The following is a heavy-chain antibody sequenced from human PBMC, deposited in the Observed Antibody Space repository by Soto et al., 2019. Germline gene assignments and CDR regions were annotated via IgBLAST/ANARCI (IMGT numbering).Heavy chain of an antibody. J-gene: IGHJ6*02. D-gene: IGHD2-2*01. CDR3: ARASTLTGHCGSVSCPRMDV. CDR2: ILPIFGTA. V-gene: IGHV1-69*06. Sequence: SVKVSCKASGGTFSSYAISWVRQAPGQGLEWMGGILPIFGTANYARKFQGRVTITADRSTSTAYMELSSLRSEDTAVYYCARASTLTGHCGSVSCPRMDVWGQGSTVTVCS. CDR1: GGTFSSYA.